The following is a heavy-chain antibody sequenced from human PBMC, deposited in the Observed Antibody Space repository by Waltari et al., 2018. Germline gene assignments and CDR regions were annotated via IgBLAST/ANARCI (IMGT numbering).Heavy chain of an antibody. CDR3: ARGGFWRNYFDN. CDR1: GGSISTSY. J-gene: IGHJ4*02. D-gene: IGHD3-3*01. V-gene: IGHV4-59*01. Sequence: QVQLQESGPGLVKPSEPLSLPCTVPGGSISTSYWSWIRQPPGKGLEWIGCIYYSGSTNYNPSLKSRVTISVDTSKNQFSLKLSAVTAADTAVYYCARGGFWRNYFDNWGQGTLVTVSS. CDR2: IYYSGST.